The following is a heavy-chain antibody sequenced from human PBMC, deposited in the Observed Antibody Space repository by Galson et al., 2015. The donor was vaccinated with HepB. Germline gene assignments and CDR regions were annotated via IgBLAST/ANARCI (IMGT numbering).Heavy chain of an antibody. CDR2: FDPEDGET. CDR3: ARDLARYSRSPGFDP. J-gene: IGHJ5*02. CDR1: GHTLTELS. D-gene: IGHD6-13*01. Sequence: SCKVSGHTLTELSMHWVRQAPGKGLEWMGGFDPEDGETIYAQKFQGRVTMTEDTSTDTAYMELSSLRSEDTAVYYCARDLARYSRSPGFDPWGQGTLVTVSS. V-gene: IGHV1-24*01.